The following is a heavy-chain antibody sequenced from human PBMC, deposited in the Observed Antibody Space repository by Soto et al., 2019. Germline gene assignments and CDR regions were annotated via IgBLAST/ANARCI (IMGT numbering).Heavy chain of an antibody. CDR3: AKGIVGGGNSKHYYYYGMDV. CDR2: ISYDGSNK. V-gene: IGHV3-30*18. J-gene: IGHJ6*02. D-gene: IGHD1-26*01. Sequence: QVQLVESGGGVVQPGRSLRLSCAASGFTFSSYGMHWVRQAPGKGLEWVAVISYDGSNKYYADSVKGRFTISRDNSKNTLYLQMNSLRAEDTAVYYCAKGIVGGGNSKHYYYYGMDVGGQGTTVTVSS. CDR1: GFTFSSYG.